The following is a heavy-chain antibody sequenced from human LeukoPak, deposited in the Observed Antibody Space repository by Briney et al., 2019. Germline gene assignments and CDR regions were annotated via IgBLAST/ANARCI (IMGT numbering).Heavy chain of an antibody. CDR1: GFTFSSYS. V-gene: IGHV3-21*01. Sequence: GGSLRLSCAASGFTFSSYSMNWVRQAPGKGLEWVSSISSSSSYIYYADSVKGRFTISGDNAKNSLYLQMNSLRAEDTAVYYCAKLGDGVKDYWGQGTLVTVSS. CDR2: ISSSSSYI. CDR3: AKLGDGVKDY. J-gene: IGHJ4*02. D-gene: IGHD7-27*01.